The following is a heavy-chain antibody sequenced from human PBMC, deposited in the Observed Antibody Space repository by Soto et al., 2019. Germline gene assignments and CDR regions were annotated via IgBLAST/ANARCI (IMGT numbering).Heavy chain of an antibody. V-gene: IGHV1-8*01. CDR2: MNPNSGNT. J-gene: IGHJ4*02. CDR3: TREVTALGNDY. Sequence: QVQLVQSGAEVKKPGASVKVSCKASGYTFTSYDINWVRQATGQGLEWMGWMNPNSGNTGYAQKVQGRVTMTSNTAISTAYMHLSSLRSEDTAVYYCTREVTALGNDYWGQGTLVTGSS. CDR1: GYTFTSYD. D-gene: IGHD4-4*01.